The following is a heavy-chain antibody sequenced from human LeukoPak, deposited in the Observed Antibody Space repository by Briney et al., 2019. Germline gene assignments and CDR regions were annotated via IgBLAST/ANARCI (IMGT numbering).Heavy chain of an antibody. Sequence: GESLRLSCAASGFTFSSYAMSWVRQAPGKGLEWVSAISVSGGSTYYADSVKGRFTISRDNSKNTLYLQMNSLRAEDTAVYYCAKDHNWNYYLDYWGQGTLVTVSS. V-gene: IGHV3-23*01. CDR3: AKDHNWNYYLDY. D-gene: IGHD1-7*01. CDR1: GFTFSSYA. CDR2: ISVSGGST. J-gene: IGHJ4*02.